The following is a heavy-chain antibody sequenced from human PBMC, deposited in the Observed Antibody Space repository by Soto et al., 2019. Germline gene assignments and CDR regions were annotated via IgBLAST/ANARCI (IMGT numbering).Heavy chain of an antibody. V-gene: IGHV1-69*01. J-gene: IGHJ6*02. CDR1: GGTFSSYA. Sequence: QVQLVQSGAEVKXPGXSVKVSCKASGGTFSSYAISWVRQAPGQGLEWMGGISPIFGTANYAQKFQGRVTITADEATSTAYMELSRLRSENTAVYYCASDAGGTTVAFGMDVWGQGTTVTVSS. D-gene: IGHD4-17*01. CDR2: ISPIFGTA. CDR3: ASDAGGTTVAFGMDV.